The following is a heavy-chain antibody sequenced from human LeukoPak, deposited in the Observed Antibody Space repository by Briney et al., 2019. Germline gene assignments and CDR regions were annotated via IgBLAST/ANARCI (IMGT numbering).Heavy chain of an antibody. Sequence: PGGSLRLSCAASGFTVSSNYMSWVRQAPGKGLEWVSVIYSGGSTYYADSVKGRFAISRDNSKNTLYLQMNSLRAEDTAVYYCARNRALAVAGDWGQGTLVTVSS. D-gene: IGHD6-19*01. CDR2: IYSGGST. J-gene: IGHJ4*02. CDR3: ARNRALAVAGD. V-gene: IGHV3-66*01. CDR1: GFTVSSNY.